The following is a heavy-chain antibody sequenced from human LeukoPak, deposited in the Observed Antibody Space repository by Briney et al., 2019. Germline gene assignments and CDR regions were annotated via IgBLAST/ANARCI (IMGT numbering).Heavy chain of an antibody. J-gene: IGHJ4*02. CDR1: GGSISSSSYY. CDR2: IYYSGST. V-gene: IGHV4-39*07. Sequence: SETLSLTCTVSGGSISSSSYYWGWIRQPPGKGLEWIGSIYYSGSTYYNPSLKSRVTISVDTSKNQFSLKLSSVTAADTAVYYCAREGLVGGYYNYWGQGTLVIVSS. D-gene: IGHD3-3*01. CDR3: AREGLVGGYYNY.